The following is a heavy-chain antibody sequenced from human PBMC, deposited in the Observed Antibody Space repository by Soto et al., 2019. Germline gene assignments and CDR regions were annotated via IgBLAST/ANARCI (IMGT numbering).Heavy chain of an antibody. J-gene: IGHJ5*02. Sequence: SVKVSCKASGGTFSSYTISWVRQAPGQGLEWMGRIIPILGSAYYADSVKGRFTISRDNSKNTLYLQMNSLRAEDTAVYYCAKNRRSSIALPFDPWGQGTLVTVSS. CDR2: IIPILGSA. CDR3: AKNRRSSIALPFDP. CDR1: GGTFSSYT. D-gene: IGHD6-6*01. V-gene: IGHV1-69*02.